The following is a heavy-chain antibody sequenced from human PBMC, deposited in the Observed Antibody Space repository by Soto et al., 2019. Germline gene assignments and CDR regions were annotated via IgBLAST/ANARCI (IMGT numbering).Heavy chain of an antibody. CDR2: IIPIFGTA. V-gene: IGHV1-69*13. CDR1: GYTFTSYG. CDR3: ASTIVGAPDSDY. D-gene: IGHD1-26*01. J-gene: IGHJ4*02. Sequence: GASVKVSCKASGYTFTSYGISWVRQAPGQGLEWMGGIIPIFGTANYAQKFQGRVTITADESTSTAYMELSSLRSEDTAVYYCASTIVGAPDSDYWGQGALVTVSS.